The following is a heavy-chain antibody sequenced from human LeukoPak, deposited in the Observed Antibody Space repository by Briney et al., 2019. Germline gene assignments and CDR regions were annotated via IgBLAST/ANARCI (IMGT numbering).Heavy chain of an antibody. CDR3: ARGHGSWEYYFDY. Sequence: PSETLSLTCTVSGGSINNYYWSWIRQPPGKGLEWIGYIYYSRSTNYNPSLKSRVTISVDTSTNQFSLKLTSVTAADTAVYYCARGHGSWEYYFDYWGQGTLVTVSS. CDR2: IYYSRST. D-gene: IGHD6-13*01. V-gene: IGHV4-59*01. CDR1: GGSINNYY. J-gene: IGHJ4*02.